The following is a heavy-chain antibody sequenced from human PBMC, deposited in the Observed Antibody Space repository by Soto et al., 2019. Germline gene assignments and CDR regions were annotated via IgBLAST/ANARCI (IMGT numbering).Heavy chain of an antibody. CDR1: GGTFRNYP. CDR3: ARGPLVVLNYFES. Sequence: QVQLVQSGTEVKKPGSSLKVSCKASGGTFRNYPINWVRQAPGQGLEWMGSIFPLTDIPDYAQNFQARLTISADKSTSPADMELSSLTSDDTAMYFCARGPLVVLNYFESWGQGTLVTVSS. V-gene: IGHV1-69*02. J-gene: IGHJ4*02. CDR2: IFPLTDIP.